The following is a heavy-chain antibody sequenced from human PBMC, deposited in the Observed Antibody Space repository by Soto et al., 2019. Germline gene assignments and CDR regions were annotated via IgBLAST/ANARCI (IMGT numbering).Heavy chain of an antibody. CDR1: GFTFSSYA. Sequence: GGSLRLSCAASGFTFSSYAMHWFRQAPGKGLEYVSVINSNGGSKYYANSVKGRFTISSDTSKNTLYLKMGSMSAEDMAAYYCARSIGDFWSGYYDHWGQGTMVTVSS. V-gene: IGHV3-64*01. CDR3: ARSIGDFWSGYYDH. D-gene: IGHD3-3*01. J-gene: IGHJ4*02. CDR2: INSNGGSK.